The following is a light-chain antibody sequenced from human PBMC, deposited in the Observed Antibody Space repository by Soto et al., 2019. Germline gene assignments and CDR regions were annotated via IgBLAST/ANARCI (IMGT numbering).Light chain of an antibody. CDR1: SSSNIESNT. J-gene: IGLJ1*01. V-gene: IGLV1-44*01. CDR2: SNY. Sequence: QSVLTQPPSASGSPGQSVTISCTGTSSSNIESNTVTWYQQLPGTAPKLVIYSNYDRPSGVPDRFSGSTSGTSASLVIRGLAFEDAADYYCAAWDDILSGDGFGGGNKVTGL. CDR3: AAWDDILSGDG.